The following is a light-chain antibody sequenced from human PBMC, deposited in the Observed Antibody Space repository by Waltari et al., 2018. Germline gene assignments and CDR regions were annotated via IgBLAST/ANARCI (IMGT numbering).Light chain of an antibody. J-gene: IGLJ3*02. CDR2: ENN. CDR1: SSNLGHKY. CDR3: GAWDSSLNAWV. Sequence: QSVLTQPPSVSAAPGQKVTISCSGRSSNLGHKYVSWYQQLPGTAPKLLIYENNKRPSGIPDRFSGSESDTSATLGITGLQTGDEADYYCGAWDSSLNAWVFGGGTKVTVL. V-gene: IGLV1-51*02.